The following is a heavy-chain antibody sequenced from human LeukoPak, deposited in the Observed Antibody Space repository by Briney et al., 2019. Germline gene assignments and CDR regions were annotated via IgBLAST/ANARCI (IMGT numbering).Heavy chain of an antibody. J-gene: IGHJ5*02. D-gene: IGHD3-10*01. CDR3: ASGQYYYGSGSLNWFDP. CDR1: GGSISSSSYY. CDR2: IYYSGST. Sequence: SETLSLTCTVSGGSISSSSYYWGWIRQPPGKGLEWIGSIYYSGSTYYNPSLKSRVTISVDTSKNQFSLKLSSVTAADTAVYYCASGQYYYGSGSLNWFDPWGQGTLVTVSS. V-gene: IGHV4-39*07.